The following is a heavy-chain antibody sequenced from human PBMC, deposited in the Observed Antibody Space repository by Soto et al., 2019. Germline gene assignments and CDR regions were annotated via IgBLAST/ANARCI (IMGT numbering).Heavy chain of an antibody. Sequence: PSETLSLTCTVSGGSMSSYYWTWIRQPAGKGLEWIGRVYSSGGTHYNPSLKSRVTISLGTSKNQFSLRLLSVTDADTAVYYCARGQRFSDWFDPWGQGTLVTVSS. D-gene: IGHD3-3*01. CDR1: GGSMSSYY. V-gene: IGHV4-4*07. CDR2: VYSSGGT. J-gene: IGHJ5*02. CDR3: ARGQRFSDWFDP.